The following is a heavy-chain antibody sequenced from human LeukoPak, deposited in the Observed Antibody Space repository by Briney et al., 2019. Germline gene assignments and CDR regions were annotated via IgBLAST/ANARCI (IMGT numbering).Heavy chain of an antibody. Sequence: PSETLSLTCTVSGGSINSPTYYWAWIRQPPGEGLEWIGSIHYSGSTYYNLSLKSRVTISVDTSKNQFSLRLSSVTAADTAVYYCARGRTFDNWGQGTLVTVSS. CDR1: GGSINSPTYY. V-gene: IGHV4-39*07. CDR3: ARGRTFDN. CDR2: IHYSGST. J-gene: IGHJ4*02.